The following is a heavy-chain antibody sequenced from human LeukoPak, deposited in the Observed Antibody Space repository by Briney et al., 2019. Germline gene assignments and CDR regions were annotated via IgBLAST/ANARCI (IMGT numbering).Heavy chain of an antibody. Sequence: GSLRLSCAASGFTFSSYWMHWVRQAPGKGLVWVSRINSDGSSTSYADSVKGRFTISRDNAKNSLYLQMNSLRAEDTAVYYCATTLRSGSTDYWGQGTLVTVSS. CDR1: GFTFSSYW. J-gene: IGHJ4*02. D-gene: IGHD4-17*01. CDR3: ATTLRSGSTDY. CDR2: INSDGSST. V-gene: IGHV3-74*01.